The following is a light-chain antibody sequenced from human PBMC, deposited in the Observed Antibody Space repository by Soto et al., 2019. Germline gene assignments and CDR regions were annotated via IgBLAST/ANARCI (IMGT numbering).Light chain of an antibody. CDR2: NNN. V-gene: IGLV1-47*02. CDR1: SSNNGSNY. Sequence: QSVLTQSPSASGTPGQRVTISCSGSSSNNGSNYVYWYQQLPGAAPKLLIYNNNQRPSGVPDRFSGSKSATSASLALSGLRSEDEADYYCAAWDDSLRGYVFGTGTQLTVL. J-gene: IGLJ1*01. CDR3: AAWDDSLRGYV.